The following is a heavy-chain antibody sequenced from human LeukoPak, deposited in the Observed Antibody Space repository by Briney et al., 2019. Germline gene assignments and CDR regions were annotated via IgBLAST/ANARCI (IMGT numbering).Heavy chain of an antibody. D-gene: IGHD2-2*01. CDR1: GFTFSSYS. Sequence: PGGSLRLSCAASGFTFSSYSMNWVRPAPGQGLEGVSAISGSGGSTYYADSVKARFTITRDNSKNTLYLQMNSLRAEDTGVYYCAKEGSMGGAFDIWGQGTMVTVSS. V-gene: IGHV3-23*01. CDR2: ISGSGGST. J-gene: IGHJ3*02. CDR3: AKEGSMGGAFDI.